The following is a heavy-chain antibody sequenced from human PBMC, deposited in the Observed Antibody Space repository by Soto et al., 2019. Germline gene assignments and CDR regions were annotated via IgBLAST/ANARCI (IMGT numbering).Heavy chain of an antibody. CDR1: GGSISSYY. D-gene: IGHD5-12*01. V-gene: IGHV4-59*01. J-gene: IGHJ5*02. CDR2: IYYSGST. CDR3: ARVGSGYDFVAGTYRNWFDP. Sequence: QVQLQESGPGLVKPSETLSLTRTVSGGSISSYYWSWIRQPPGKGLEWIGYIYYSGSTNYNPSLKSRVTISVDTSKNQFSLKLSSVTAADTAVYYCARVGSGYDFVAGTYRNWFDPWGQGTLVTVSS.